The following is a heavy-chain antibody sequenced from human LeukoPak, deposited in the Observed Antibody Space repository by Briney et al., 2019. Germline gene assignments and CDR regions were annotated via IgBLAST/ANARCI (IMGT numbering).Heavy chain of an antibody. V-gene: IGHV4-34*01. J-gene: IGHJ5*02. Sequence: SEALSLTCAVYGGSFSGYYWSWIRQPPGKGLEWIGEINHSGSTNYNPSLKSRVTISVDTSKNQFSLKLSSVTAADTAVYYCARVPGGALNWFDPWGQGTLVTVSS. CDR2: INHSGST. D-gene: IGHD1-1*01. CDR3: ARVPGGALNWFDP. CDR1: GGSFSGYY.